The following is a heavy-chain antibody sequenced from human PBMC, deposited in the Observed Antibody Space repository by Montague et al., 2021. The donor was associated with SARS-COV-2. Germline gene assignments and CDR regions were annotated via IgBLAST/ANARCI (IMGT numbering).Heavy chain of an antibody. J-gene: IGHJ4*02. V-gene: IGHV6-1*01. CDR1: GDTVSNNRAA. Sequence: CAISGDTVSNNRAAWNWIRKSPSGGLQWLGRTYFRTPWLHHYAPXVESRITVNADASKNHFSLQLTSVTPEDSAKYFCVRSQYSNTWFFDYWGQGAQVTVSS. CDR3: VRSQYSNTWFFDY. CDR2: TYFRTPWLH. D-gene: IGHD6-6*01.